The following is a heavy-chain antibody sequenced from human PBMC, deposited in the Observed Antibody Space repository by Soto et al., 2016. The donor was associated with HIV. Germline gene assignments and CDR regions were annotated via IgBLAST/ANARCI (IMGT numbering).Heavy chain of an antibody. J-gene: IGHJ6*03. CDR3: ARGLPNFGRKPYYYYMDV. Sequence: QVQLVQSGAEVKKPGSSVKVSCKASGGTFSSYAITWVRQAPGQGLEWMGGIIPIFDTPNYAQKFQGRVTITADESTSTAYMELSRLRSEDTAVYYCARGLPNFGRKPYYYYMDVWGKGTTVIVSS. D-gene: IGHD3-3*01. CDR1: GGTFSSYA. V-gene: IGHV1-69*12. CDR2: IIPIFDTP.